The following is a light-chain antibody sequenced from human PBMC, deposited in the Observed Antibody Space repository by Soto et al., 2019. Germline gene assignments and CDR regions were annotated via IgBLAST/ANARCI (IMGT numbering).Light chain of an antibody. CDR1: QSVSSSY. V-gene: IGKV3-20*01. Sequence: EIVLTQSPGTLSLSPGERATLSCRASQSVSSSYLAWYQQKPGQAPRLLLYGASSRATGIPDGFSGSGSGTDFSLTIIRLEHEDVAAYYSQQHASSTPSTFGQGTKLEIK. J-gene: IGKJ2*02. CDR3: QQHASSTPST. CDR2: GAS.